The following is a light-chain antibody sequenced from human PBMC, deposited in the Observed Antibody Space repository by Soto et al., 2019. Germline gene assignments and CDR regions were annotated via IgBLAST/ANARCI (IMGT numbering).Light chain of an antibody. CDR2: EVV. V-gene: IGLV2-8*01. CDR3: SSYTSSSTLGV. Sequence: QSALTQPPSASGSPGQSVTISCTGTKNDIGVYDFVSWYQHHPGKAPRLIIYEVVQRPSGVPDRSSGSKSGNTASLTVSGLQAADEADYYCSSYTSSSTLGVFGTGTKVTVL. CDR1: KNDIGVYDF. J-gene: IGLJ1*01.